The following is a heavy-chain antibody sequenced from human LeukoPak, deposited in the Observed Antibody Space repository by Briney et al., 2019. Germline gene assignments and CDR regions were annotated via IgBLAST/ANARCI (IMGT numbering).Heavy chain of an antibody. V-gene: IGHV4-61*01. CDR3: ARDGGSSWANWFDP. CDR1: GGSVSSGSYY. J-gene: IGHJ5*02. CDR2: IYYSGST. D-gene: IGHD6-13*01. Sequence: PSETLSLTCTVSGGSVSSGSYYGSWIRQPPGKGLEWIGYIYYSGSTNYNPSLKSRVTISVDTSKNQFSLKLSSVTAADTAVYYCARDGGSSWANWFDPWGQGTLVTVSS.